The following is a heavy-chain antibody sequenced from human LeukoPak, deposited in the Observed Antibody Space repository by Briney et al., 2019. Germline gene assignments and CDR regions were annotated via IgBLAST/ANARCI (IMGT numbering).Heavy chain of an antibody. CDR2: IIPILGIA. CDR1: GGTFSSYA. Sequence: SVKVSCKASGGTFSSYAISWVRQAPGQGLEWMGRIIPILGIANYAQKFQGRVTITADKSTSTAYMELSSLRSEDTAVYYCARDLTPIAVAGRFDYWGQGTLVTVSS. J-gene: IGHJ4*02. CDR3: ARDLTPIAVAGRFDY. D-gene: IGHD6-19*01. V-gene: IGHV1-69*04.